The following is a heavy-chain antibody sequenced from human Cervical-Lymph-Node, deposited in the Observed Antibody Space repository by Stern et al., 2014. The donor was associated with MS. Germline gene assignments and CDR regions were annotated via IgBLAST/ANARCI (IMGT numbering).Heavy chain of an antibody. Sequence: VQLVESGGGVVRPGRSLRLSCAASGFTFEDYGMSWVRPAPGKGLEWVAAINWDGGSTVYAGSVQGRFTISRDNAKNSLYLQMNSLRAEDTALYNCARAFCTGGVCYSFPFYGMDVWGQGTTVTVSS. V-gene: IGHV3-20*01. D-gene: IGHD2-8*02. J-gene: IGHJ6*02. CDR2: INWDGGST. CDR1: GFTFEDYG. CDR3: ARAFCTGGVCYSFPFYGMDV.